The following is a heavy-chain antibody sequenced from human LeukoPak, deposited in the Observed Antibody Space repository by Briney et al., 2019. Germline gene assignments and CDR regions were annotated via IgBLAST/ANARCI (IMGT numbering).Heavy chain of an antibody. CDR1: GYTFTGYY. D-gene: IGHD3-10*01. CDR3: ARDSGGENWFAP. J-gene: IGHJ5*02. CDR2: INPNSGGT. Sequence: ASVKVSCKASGYTFTGYYMHWVRQAPGQGLEWMGWINPNSGGTNYAQKVQGRVTMTRDTSISTAYMELSRLRSDDTAVYYCARDSGGENWFAPGGREPLATFP. V-gene: IGHV1-2*02.